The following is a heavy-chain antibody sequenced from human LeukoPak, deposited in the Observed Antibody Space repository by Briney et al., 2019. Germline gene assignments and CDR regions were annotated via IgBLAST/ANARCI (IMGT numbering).Heavy chain of an antibody. Sequence: ASMKVSCKASGYTFTSYDINWVRQATGQGLEWMGWMNPNSGNTGYAQKFQGRVTMTRNTSISTAYMELSSLRSEDTAVYYCARRIAAAGVHYHYYYMDVWGKGTTVTVSS. V-gene: IGHV1-8*01. CDR3: ARRIAAAGVHYHYYYMDV. D-gene: IGHD6-13*01. CDR2: MNPNSGNT. CDR1: GYTFTSYD. J-gene: IGHJ6*03.